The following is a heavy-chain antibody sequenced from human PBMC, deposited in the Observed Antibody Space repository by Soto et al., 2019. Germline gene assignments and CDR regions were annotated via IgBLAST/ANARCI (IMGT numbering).Heavy chain of an antibody. CDR1: GGTFSSYA. J-gene: IGHJ6*02. CDR2: IIPISGTA. Sequence: QVQLVQSGAEVKKPGSSVKVSCKASGGTFSSYAISWVRQAPGQGLEWMGGIIPISGTANYAQKFQGRVTITADESTSTANMELSGLRSEDMAVYYCARSQGSSTSLEIYYYYYYGMDVWGQGTTVTVSS. D-gene: IGHD2-2*01. V-gene: IGHV1-69*01. CDR3: ARSQGSSTSLEIYYYYYYGMDV.